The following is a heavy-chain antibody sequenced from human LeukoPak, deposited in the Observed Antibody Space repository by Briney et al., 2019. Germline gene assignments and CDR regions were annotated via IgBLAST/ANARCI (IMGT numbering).Heavy chain of an antibody. CDR3: GRGGTWGDYCLAY. D-gene: IGHD4-17*01. V-gene: IGHV1-24*01. CDR2: FDPEDGET. CDR1: GYTLTELS. Sequence: ASVKVSCKVSGYTLTELSMHWVRQAPGKGLEWMGGFDPEDGETIYAQKFQGRVTMTEDTSTDTAYMELSSLRSEDAAVYYCGRGGTWGDYCLAYWGQGTLVTVSS. J-gene: IGHJ4*02.